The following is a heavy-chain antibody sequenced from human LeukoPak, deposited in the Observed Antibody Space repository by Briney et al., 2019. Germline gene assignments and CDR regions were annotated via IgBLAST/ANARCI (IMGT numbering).Heavy chain of an antibody. CDR3: AKAASGWYFDY. CDR1: GGSISSYY. CDR2: IYYSGST. D-gene: IGHD6-19*01. J-gene: IGHJ4*02. V-gene: IGHV4-59*01. Sequence: SETLSLTCTVSGGSISSYYWSWIRQPPGKGLEWIGYIYYSGSTNYNPSLKSRVTISVDTSKNQFSLKLSSVTAADTAVYYCAKAASGWYFDYWGQGTLVTVSS.